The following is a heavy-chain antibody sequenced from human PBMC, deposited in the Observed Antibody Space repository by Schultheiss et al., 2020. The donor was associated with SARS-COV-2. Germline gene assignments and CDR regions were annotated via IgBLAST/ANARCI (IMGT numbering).Heavy chain of an antibody. V-gene: IGHV3-30*03. D-gene: IGHD5-18*01. CDR3: ALVPAMAREKDAFDI. CDR1: GFTLSNAW. CDR2: ICYDGSNK. Sequence: GGSLRLSCAASGFTLSNAWMSWVRQAPGKGLEWVAVICYDGSNKYYADSVKGRFTISRDNSKNTLYLQMNSLRAEDTAVYYCALVPAMAREKDAFDIWGQGTMVTVSS. J-gene: IGHJ3*02.